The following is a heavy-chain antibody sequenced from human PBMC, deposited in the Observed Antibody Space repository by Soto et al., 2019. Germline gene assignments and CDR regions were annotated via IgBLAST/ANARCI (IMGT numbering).Heavy chain of an antibody. CDR2: INADSGNT. CDR1: GYTFTRFA. D-gene: IGHD3-16*01. J-gene: IGHJ4*02. Sequence: QVQLVQSGAEVKKPGASVKVSCKTSGYTFTRFAIHWVRQAPGQGLEWMGWINADSGNTEYSQKFQGRVTFSRATSASTAYMDLNSLRSEYTAMYYCARGTGIYAYWGQGTLVTVSS. V-gene: IGHV1-3*01. CDR3: ARGTGIYAY.